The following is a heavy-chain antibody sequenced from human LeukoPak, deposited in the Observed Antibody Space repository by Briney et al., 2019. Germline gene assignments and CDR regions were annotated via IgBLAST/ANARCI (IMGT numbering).Heavy chain of an antibody. CDR3: ARELYSSGYHDAFDI. V-gene: IGHV4-34*01. J-gene: IGHJ3*02. CDR1: GGSFSGYY. Sequence: TSETLSLTCAVYGGSFSGYYWSWIRQPPGKGLEWIGEINHSGSTNYNPSLKSRVTISVDTSKNQFSLKLSSVTAADTAVYYCARELYSSGYHDAFDIWGQGTMVTVSS. CDR2: INHSGST. D-gene: IGHD3-22*01.